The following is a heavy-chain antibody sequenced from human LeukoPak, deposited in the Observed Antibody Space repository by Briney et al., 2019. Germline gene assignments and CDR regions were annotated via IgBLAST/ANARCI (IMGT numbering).Heavy chain of an antibody. CDR3: ASLTVTGGSLSDY. J-gene: IGHJ4*02. Sequence: PGGSLRLSCVTSGFTFSNYDMNWVRQAPGKGLEWVSYISNSGSSKYYVDSVKGRFTISRDNAKNSLHLQMNSLRAEDTAVYYCASLTVTGGSLSDYWGQGTLVTVSS. CDR2: ISNSGSSK. CDR1: GFTFSNYD. V-gene: IGHV3-48*03. D-gene: IGHD2-15*01.